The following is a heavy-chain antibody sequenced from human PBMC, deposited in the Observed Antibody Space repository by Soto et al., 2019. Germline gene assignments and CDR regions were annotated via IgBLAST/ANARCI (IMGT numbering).Heavy chain of an antibody. CDR3: ARGLPLDY. CDR2: ISSDGGST. V-gene: IGHV3-64*07. J-gene: IGHJ4*02. Sequence: EVQLVESGGGVVQPGGSLRLSCAASEFIFNKYAMHWVRQAPGKGLEYVSSISSDGGSTYYAASVKDRFTISRDNSKNTLYLQMGSLRAEDMAVDFCARGLPLDYWGQGTMVTLSS. CDR1: EFIFNKYA.